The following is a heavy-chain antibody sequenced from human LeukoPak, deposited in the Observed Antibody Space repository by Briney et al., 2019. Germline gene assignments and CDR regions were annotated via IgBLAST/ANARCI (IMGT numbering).Heavy chain of an antibody. D-gene: IGHD3-3*01. V-gene: IGHV4-34*01. CDR3: ARVGVKLRFLEWYPHYYFDY. J-gene: IGHJ4*02. Sequence: SQTLSLTCAVYGGSFSGYYWSWIRQPPGKGLEWIGEINHSGSTNYNPSLKRRVTISVATSKNQFSLKLSSVTAADTAVYYCARVGVKLRFLEWYPHYYFDYWGQGTLVTVSS. CDR1: GGSFSGYY. CDR2: INHSGST.